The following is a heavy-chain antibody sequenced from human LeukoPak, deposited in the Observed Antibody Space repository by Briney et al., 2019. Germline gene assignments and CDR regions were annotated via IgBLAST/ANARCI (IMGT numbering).Heavy chain of an antibody. D-gene: IGHD2-15*01. Sequence: ASVKVSCKASGYTFTGHYIHWVRQAPGQGLEWMGWINPNNGGTNFAQKFQGRVTMTRDTSISTAYMELSRLRSDDTAVYYCASARSVAATHQRTYYYYYYMDVWGKGTTVTISS. J-gene: IGHJ6*03. CDR1: GYTFTGHY. V-gene: IGHV1-2*02. CDR3: ASARSVAATHQRTYYYYYYMDV. CDR2: INPNNGGT.